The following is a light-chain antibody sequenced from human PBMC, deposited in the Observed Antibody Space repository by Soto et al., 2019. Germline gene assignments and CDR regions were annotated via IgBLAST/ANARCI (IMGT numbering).Light chain of an antibody. Sequence: QSALTQPASVSGSPGQSITISCTGTSSDVGASNYVSWYQQYPGKAPRLMIYEVSHRPSGISNRFSGFKSGSTASLTISGLQAEDEADYYCKSYTTSTSYVFGSGTKLTVL. J-gene: IGLJ1*01. CDR1: SSDVGASNY. CDR3: KSYTTSTSYV. CDR2: EVS. V-gene: IGLV2-14*01.